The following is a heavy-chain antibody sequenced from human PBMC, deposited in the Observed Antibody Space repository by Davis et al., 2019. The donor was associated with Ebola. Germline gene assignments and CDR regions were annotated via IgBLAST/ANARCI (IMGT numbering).Heavy chain of an antibody. D-gene: IGHD4-11*01. CDR1: GYTFTYYF. CDR3: ARGHNYAHEY. Sequence: ASVKVSCKASGYTFTYYFIHWVRQAPGQGLEWLGRVILKSGATNYAQKFQGRVTMTRDTSISTVYMELSSLRYDDTADYYCARGHNYAHEYWGQGTLVTVSS. CDR2: VILKSGAT. J-gene: IGHJ4*02. V-gene: IGHV1-2*06.